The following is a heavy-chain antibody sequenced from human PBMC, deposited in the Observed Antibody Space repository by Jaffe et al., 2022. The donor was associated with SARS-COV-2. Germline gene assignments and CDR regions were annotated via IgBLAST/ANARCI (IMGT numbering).Heavy chain of an antibody. CDR2: ISSNGGST. CDR3: AREGQWLVQGYYYGMDV. D-gene: IGHD6-19*01. J-gene: IGHJ6*02. Sequence: EVQLVESGGGLVQPGGSLRLSCAASGFTFSSYAMHWVRQAPGKGLEYVSAISSNGGSTYYANSVKGRFTISRDNSKNTLYLQMGSLRAEDMAVYYCAREGQWLVQGYYYGMDVWGQGTTVTVSS. CDR1: GFTFSSYA. V-gene: IGHV3-64*01.